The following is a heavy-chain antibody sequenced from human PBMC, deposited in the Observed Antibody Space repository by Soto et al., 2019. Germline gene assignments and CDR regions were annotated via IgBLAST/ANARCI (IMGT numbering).Heavy chain of an antibody. V-gene: IGHV3-74*01. CDR3: SRLGFGPHYGMYV. CDR2: INRDGSST. D-gene: IGHD3-10*01. CDR1: GFTFSSYW. Sequence: PGGSLRLSCAASGFTFSSYWMHWVRQAPGRGLVWVSRINRDGSSTSYADSVKGRFTISRDNAKNTLYLQMNSLRAEDTAVYYCSRLGFGPHYGMYVWGQGNTVTVSS. J-gene: IGHJ6*02.